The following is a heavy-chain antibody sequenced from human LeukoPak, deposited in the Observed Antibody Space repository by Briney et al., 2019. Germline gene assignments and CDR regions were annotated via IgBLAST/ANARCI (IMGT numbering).Heavy chain of an antibody. CDR1: GYSISSGYY. Sequence: SETLSLTCTVSGYSISSGYYWGWIRQPPGKGLEWIGRIYHSGSTYYNPSLKSRVTISVDTSKNQFSLKLSSVTAADTAVYYCARVGGSYSFDYWGQGTLVTVSS. CDR3: ARVGGSYSFDY. CDR2: IYHSGST. J-gene: IGHJ4*02. V-gene: IGHV4-38-2*02. D-gene: IGHD1-26*01.